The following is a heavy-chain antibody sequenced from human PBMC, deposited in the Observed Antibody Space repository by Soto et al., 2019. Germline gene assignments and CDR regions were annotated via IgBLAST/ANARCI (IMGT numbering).Heavy chain of an antibody. V-gene: IGHV3-13*01. J-gene: IGHJ4*02. D-gene: IGHD3-16*01. CDR2: IGTAGDT. Sequence: VGSLRLSCAASGFTFSSYDMHWVRQATGKGLEWVSAIGTAGDTYYPGSVKGRFTISRENAKNSLYLQMNSLRAGDTAVYYCARAHPVGGFDYWGQGTLVTVSS. CDR1: GFTFSSYD. CDR3: ARAHPVGGFDY.